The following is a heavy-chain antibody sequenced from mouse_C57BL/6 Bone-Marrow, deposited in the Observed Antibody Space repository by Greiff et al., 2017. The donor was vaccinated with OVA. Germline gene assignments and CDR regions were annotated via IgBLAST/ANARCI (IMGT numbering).Heavy chain of an antibody. J-gene: IGHJ3*01. CDR3: ARGHYDYDGDWFAY. V-gene: IGHV5-4*03. Sequence: EVMLVESGGGLVKPGGSLKLSCAASGFTFSSYAMSWVRQTPEKRLEWVATISDGGSYTYYPDNVKGRFTISRDNAKNNLYLQMSHLKSEDTAMYYCARGHYDYDGDWFAYWGQGTLVTVSA. CDR1: GFTFSSYA. CDR2: ISDGGSYT. D-gene: IGHD2-4*01.